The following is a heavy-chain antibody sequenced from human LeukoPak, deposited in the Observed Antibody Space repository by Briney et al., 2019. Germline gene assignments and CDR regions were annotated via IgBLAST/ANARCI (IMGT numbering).Heavy chain of an antibody. V-gene: IGHV3-48*03. CDR2: ISSSGSTI. Sequence: PGGSLRLSCAASGFTFSSYEMNWVRQAPGKGLEWVSYISSSGSTIYYADSVKGRFTISRDNAKNSLYLQMNSLRAEDTAVYYCARGMRAWYSSSSYDYWGQGTLVTVSS. CDR1: GFTFSSYE. CDR3: ARGMRAWYSSSSYDY. D-gene: IGHD6-13*01. J-gene: IGHJ4*02.